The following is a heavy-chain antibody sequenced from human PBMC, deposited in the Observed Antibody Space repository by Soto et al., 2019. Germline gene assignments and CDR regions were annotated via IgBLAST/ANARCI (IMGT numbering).Heavy chain of an antibody. CDR3: ARVGAGYYYYYGMDV. V-gene: IGHV3-48*04. Sequence: PGGSLRLSCAASGFTFSSYSMNWVRQAPGKGLEWVSYISSSGSTIYYADSVKGRFTISRDNAKNSLYLQMNSLRAEDTAVYYCARVGAGYYYYYGMDVWGQGTTVTVSS. J-gene: IGHJ6*02. CDR2: ISSSGSTI. CDR1: GFTFSSYS.